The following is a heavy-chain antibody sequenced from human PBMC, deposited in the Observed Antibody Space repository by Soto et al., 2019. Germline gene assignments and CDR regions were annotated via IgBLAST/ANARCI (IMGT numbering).Heavy chain of an antibody. CDR3: ARVSRTRATVSPDAFDV. CDR1: GGSISGYY. V-gene: IGHV4-4*07. CDR2: IYASANT. D-gene: IGHD4-17*01. J-gene: IGHJ3*01. Sequence: QVQLQESAPGLVKPSETLSLTCTVSGGSISGYYWSWIRQPAGKRLEGIGRIYASANTNKKPYLKSGVSMSVETTKNQFSLRLNAVTVADTAVYDCARVSRTRATVSPDAFDVWGQGLKVTLSS.